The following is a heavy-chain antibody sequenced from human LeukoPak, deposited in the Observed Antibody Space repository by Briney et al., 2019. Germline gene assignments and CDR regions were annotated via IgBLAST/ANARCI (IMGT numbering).Heavy chain of an antibody. CDR3: AREVPWDIVVVTAVPLDP. V-gene: IGHV1-18*01. J-gene: IGHJ5*02. Sequence: ASVKVPCKASGYTFTTYGITWVRQAPGQGLEWMGWISAYNGNTNYAQKLQGRVTITADKSTSTAYMELSSLRSEDTAVYYCAREVPWDIVVVTAVPLDPWGQGTLVTVSS. CDR2: ISAYNGNT. CDR1: GYTFTTYG. D-gene: IGHD2-21*02.